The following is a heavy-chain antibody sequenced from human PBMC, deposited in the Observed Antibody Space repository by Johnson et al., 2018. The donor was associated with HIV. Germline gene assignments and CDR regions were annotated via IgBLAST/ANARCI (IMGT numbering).Heavy chain of an antibody. CDR1: EFTFSSYA. J-gene: IGHJ3*01. CDR2: ISYAGNNK. CDR3: AKVIALAGRPDAFDV. Sequence: QVQLVESGGGVVQPGRSLRLSCAASEFTFSSYAMHWVRQAPGKGLEGVAVISYAGNNKYYADSVKGRFPISRDNSKKTLDLQMSSLRGDDTAIYYCAKVIALAGRPDAFDVWGRGTVVTVSS. D-gene: IGHD6-19*01. V-gene: IGHV3-30*04.